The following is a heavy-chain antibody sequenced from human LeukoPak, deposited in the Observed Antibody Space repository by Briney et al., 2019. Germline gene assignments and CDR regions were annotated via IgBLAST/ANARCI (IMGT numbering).Heavy chain of an antibody. Sequence: PSPTLSPTRALHAGSVSGYSSRSIRQPPGKWLEWIGEINHSGSTNYNPSLKSRVTISVDTSKNQFSLKLSSVTAADTAVYYCARGKRGYSSSWYDYWGQGTLVTVSS. J-gene: IGHJ4*02. CDR3: ARGKRGYSSSWYDY. CDR2: INHSGST. D-gene: IGHD6-13*01. V-gene: IGHV4-34*01. CDR1: AGSVSGYS.